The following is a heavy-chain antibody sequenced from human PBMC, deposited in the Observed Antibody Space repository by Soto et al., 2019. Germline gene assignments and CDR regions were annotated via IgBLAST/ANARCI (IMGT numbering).Heavy chain of an antibody. D-gene: IGHD3-16*01. V-gene: IGHV3-23*01. CDR1: GFTVSSYA. CDR2: ISGSGST. J-gene: IGHJ6*03. Sequence: EVQLLESGGGLVQPGGSLRLSCAASGFTVSSYAMSWVRQAPGKGLEWVSVISGSGSTYSADSVKGRFTISRDSSKNKVYLQMTGLGAEDTAVYYCAKALRFTFTTGYYFDVWGRGTTVTVSS. CDR3: AKALRFTFTTGYYFDV.